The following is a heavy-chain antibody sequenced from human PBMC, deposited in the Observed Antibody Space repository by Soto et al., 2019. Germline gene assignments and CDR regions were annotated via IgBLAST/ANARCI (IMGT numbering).Heavy chain of an antibody. V-gene: IGHV3-23*01. J-gene: IGHJ3*02. CDR1: GCTFSSYA. D-gene: IGHD6-19*01. CDR2: ISGSGGTA. CDR3: AKTANGWFSAFDI. Sequence: EVQLLESGGGLVQPGGSLRLSCAAAGCTFSSYAMSWVRQAPGKGLEWVSAISGSGGTAYYADSVQGRFTFYRDHSKNTLYLQMTSRSAEDTAVYYCAKTANGWFSAFDIWGQGTMVTVSS.